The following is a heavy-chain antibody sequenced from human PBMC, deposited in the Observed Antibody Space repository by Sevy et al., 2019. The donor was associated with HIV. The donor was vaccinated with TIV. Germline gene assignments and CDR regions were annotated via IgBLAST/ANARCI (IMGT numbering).Heavy chain of an antibody. CDR2: IYYSGST. CDR1: GGSISSYY. CDR3: ARGGGRFLEWFGAFDI. Sequence: SETLSLTCTVSGGSISSYYWSWIRQPPGKGLEWIGYIYYSGSTNYNPSLKSRVTISVDTSKNQFSLKLSSVTPADTAVYYCARGGGRFLEWFGAFDIWGQGTMVTVSS. V-gene: IGHV4-59*01. J-gene: IGHJ3*02. D-gene: IGHD3-3*01.